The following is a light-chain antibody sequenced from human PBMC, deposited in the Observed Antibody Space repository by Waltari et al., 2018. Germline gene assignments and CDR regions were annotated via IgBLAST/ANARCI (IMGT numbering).Light chain of an antibody. CDR2: HAS. Sequence: EVVLTQSPGTLSLSPGERATLSCRASQGVGKYLAWYQQRPGQAPRLLLYHASIRATGIPDRFSGSGYGTDFSRTISRLGPEDFAVYYCQKYDFLPATFGQGTTVEI. J-gene: IGKJ1*01. V-gene: IGKV3-20*01. CDR1: QGVGKY. CDR3: QKYDFLPAT.